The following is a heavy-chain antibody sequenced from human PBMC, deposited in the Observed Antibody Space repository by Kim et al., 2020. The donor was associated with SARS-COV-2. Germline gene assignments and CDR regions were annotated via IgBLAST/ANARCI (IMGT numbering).Heavy chain of an antibody. D-gene: IGHD3-10*01. CDR2: INHSGRT. CDR3: ARRLSNTSGWGSHYCDL. Sequence: SETLSLTCAVYGGSFSGYYWSWIRQPPGKGLEWIGEINHSGRTNYNPSLKSRVTISVDTSKNQFSLKLTSGTAADTAVYYCARRLSNTSGWGSHYCDLWGQGTRVTVSS. J-gene: IGHJ4*01. CDR1: GGSFSGYY. V-gene: IGHV4-34*01.